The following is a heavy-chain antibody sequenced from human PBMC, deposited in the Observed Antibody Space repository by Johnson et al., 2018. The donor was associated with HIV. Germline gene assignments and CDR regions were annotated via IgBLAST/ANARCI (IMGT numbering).Heavy chain of an antibody. V-gene: IGHV3-66*01. CDR2: LFSGDTT. D-gene: IGHD5-24*01. J-gene: IGHJ3*02. Sequence: VQLVESGGGLVRPGGSLRLSCVASGFAVSGYYMSWVRQAPGKGLEWVSVLFSGDTTYYADSVNGRFTISRDNSKNTLYLKMNSLRAEDTGVNYCGRACRDGYTCDVFDIWGQGTLGTVSS. CDR1: GFAVSGYY. CDR3: GRACRDGYTCDVFDI.